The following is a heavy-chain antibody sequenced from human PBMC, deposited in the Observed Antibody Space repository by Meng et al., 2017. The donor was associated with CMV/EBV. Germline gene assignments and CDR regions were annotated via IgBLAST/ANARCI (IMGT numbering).Heavy chain of an antibody. V-gene: IGHV1-8*01. CDR1: GYSFTNYD. D-gene: IGHD3-3*01. CDR2: MNPNSGNT. CDR3: ARASGLWSGYYAVEYYYYGMDV. J-gene: IGHJ6*02. Sequence: ASVKVSCKASGYSFTNYDINWVRQATGQGLEWMGWMNPNSGNTGYAHKFQGRVTMTRNTSISTAFMELSSLRSEDTAVYYCARASGLWSGYYAVEYYYYGMDVWGQGTTVTVSS.